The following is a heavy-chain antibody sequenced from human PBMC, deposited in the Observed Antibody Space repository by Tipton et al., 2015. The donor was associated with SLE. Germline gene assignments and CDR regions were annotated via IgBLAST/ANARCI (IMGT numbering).Heavy chain of an antibody. D-gene: IGHD3-10*01. CDR3: ARGMVTWRGAIIGVDV. Sequence: TLSLTCTVSGGSITSSSYYWGWIRQPPGKGLEWLVYIYDGGGNNYNPSLKSRVTISVDPAKNQFSLKLTSVTAPDTAVYYCARGMVTWRGAIIGVDVWGQGTTVNVSS. CDR1: GGSITSSSYY. V-gene: IGHV4-61*05. CDR2: IYDGGGN. J-gene: IGHJ6*02.